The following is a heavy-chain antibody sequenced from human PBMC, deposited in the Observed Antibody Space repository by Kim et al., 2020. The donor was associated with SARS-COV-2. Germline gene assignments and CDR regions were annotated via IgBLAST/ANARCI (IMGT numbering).Heavy chain of an antibody. D-gene: IGHD2-2*01. CDR3: AREGYCSSTSCYWYYGMDV. CDR1: GYTFTSYG. CDR2: ISAYNGNT. Sequence: ASVKVSCKASGYTFTSYGISWVRQAPGQGLEWMGWISAYNGNTNYAQKLQGRVTMTTDTSTSTAYMELRSLRSDDTAVYYCAREGYCSSTSCYWYYGMDVWGQGTTVTVSS. V-gene: IGHV1-18*01. J-gene: IGHJ6*02.